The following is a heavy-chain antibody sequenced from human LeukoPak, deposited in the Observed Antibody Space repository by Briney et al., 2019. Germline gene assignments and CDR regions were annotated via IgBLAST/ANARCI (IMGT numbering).Heavy chain of an antibody. CDR2: ISGSGGTT. J-gene: IGHJ4*02. V-gene: IGHV3-23*01. CDR1: GFTFSSYA. D-gene: IGHD3-9*01. CDR3: AKGDVVIAIFPLDY. Sequence: QAGGSLRLSCAASGFTFSSYAMSWVRQAPGKGLEWVSGISGSGGTTYYADSVQGRFTISRDNSKKTLFLQMSSLRAEDTAVYYCAKGDVVIAIFPLDYWGQGTLVIVSS.